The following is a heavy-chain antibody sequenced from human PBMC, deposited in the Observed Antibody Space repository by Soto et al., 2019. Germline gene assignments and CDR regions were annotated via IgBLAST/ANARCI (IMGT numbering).Heavy chain of an antibody. Sequence: SVKVSCKASGGTFSSYAISWVRQAPGQGLEWMGGIIPIFGTANYAQKFQGRVTITADESTSTAYMELSSLRSEDTAVYYCATVSTMIVVAMGLWGQGTLVTVSS. CDR2: IIPIFGTA. J-gene: IGHJ4*02. CDR1: GGTFSSYA. V-gene: IGHV1-69*13. CDR3: ATVSTMIVVAMGL. D-gene: IGHD3-22*01.